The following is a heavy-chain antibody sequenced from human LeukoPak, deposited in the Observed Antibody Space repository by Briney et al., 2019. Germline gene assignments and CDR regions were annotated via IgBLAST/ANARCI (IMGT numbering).Heavy chain of an antibody. Sequence: GGSLRLSCAASGFSFRSYSMNWVRQAPGKGLEWVSFISSSSTYIYYADSMKGRFTISRDNAKNSLFLQMNSLRGEDTAVYYCARIPYSSSLTDVFDIWGQGTMVTVYS. CDR2: ISSSSTYI. V-gene: IGHV3-21*01. D-gene: IGHD6-6*01. CDR3: ARIPYSSSLTDVFDI. CDR1: GFSFRSYS. J-gene: IGHJ3*02.